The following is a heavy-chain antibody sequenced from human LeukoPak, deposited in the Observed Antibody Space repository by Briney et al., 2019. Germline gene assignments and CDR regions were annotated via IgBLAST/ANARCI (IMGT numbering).Heavy chain of an antibody. CDR3: ARELRDFDWLLLDY. Sequence: SETLSLTCAVYGGSFSGYYWSWIRQPPGKGLEWIGEINHSGSTNYNPSLKSRVTISVDTSKNQFPLKLSSVTAADTAVYYCARELRDFDWLLLDYWGQGTLVTVSS. CDR2: INHSGST. V-gene: IGHV4-34*01. CDR1: GGSFSGYY. J-gene: IGHJ4*02. D-gene: IGHD3-9*01.